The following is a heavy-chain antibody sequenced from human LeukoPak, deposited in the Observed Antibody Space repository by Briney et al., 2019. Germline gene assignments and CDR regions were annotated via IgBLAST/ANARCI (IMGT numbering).Heavy chain of an antibody. Sequence: GGSLRLSCAASGFTFSSYEMNWVRPAPGKGLEWVSYISSSGSTIYYADSVKGRFTISRDNAKNSLYLQMNSLRAEDTAVYYCAELGITMIGGVWGKGTTVTISS. CDR2: ISSSGSTI. J-gene: IGHJ6*04. CDR1: GFTFSSYE. CDR3: AELGITMIGGV. V-gene: IGHV3-48*03. D-gene: IGHD3-10*02.